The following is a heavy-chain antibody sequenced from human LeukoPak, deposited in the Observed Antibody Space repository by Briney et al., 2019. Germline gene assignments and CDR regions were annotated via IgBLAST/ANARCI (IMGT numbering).Heavy chain of an antibody. V-gene: IGHV4-30-4*08. D-gene: IGHD2-2*01. CDR3: ARAFRGSVVPAAIRWFDP. CDR1: GGSISSGDYY. J-gene: IGHJ5*02. CDR2: IYYSGST. Sequence: PSETLSLTCTVSGGSISSGDYYWSWIRQPPGKGLEWIGYIYYSGSTYYNPSLKSRVTISVDTSKNQFSLKLSSVTAADTAVYYCARAFRGSVVPAAIRWFDPWGQGTLVTVSS.